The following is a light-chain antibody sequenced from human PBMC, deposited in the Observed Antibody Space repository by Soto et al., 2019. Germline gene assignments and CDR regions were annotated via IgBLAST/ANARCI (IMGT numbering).Light chain of an antibody. CDR3: QQSYSTPRMYT. CDR2: AAS. Sequence: DIQMTQSPSSLSASVGDRVTITCRASQSISSYLNWYQQKPGKAPTLLIYAASSLQSGVPSRFSGSGSGTDFTLTISSLQPEDFATYYCQQSYSTPRMYTFGHGTKLESK. CDR1: QSISSY. J-gene: IGKJ2*01. V-gene: IGKV1-39*01.